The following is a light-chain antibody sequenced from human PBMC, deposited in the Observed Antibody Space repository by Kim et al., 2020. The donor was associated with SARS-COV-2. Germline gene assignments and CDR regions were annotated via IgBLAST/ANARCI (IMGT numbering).Light chain of an antibody. CDR1: SSDVGGHNY. CDR3: SSYTSSSTRVL. CDR2: DVN. Sequence: QSALTQPASVSGSPGQSITISCTGTSSDVGGHNYVSWYQLNPGKAPKLMIYDVNKRPSGVSNRFSGSKSGNTAFLTISGLQAEDEDDYYCSSYTSSSTRVLFGGGTQLTVL. V-gene: IGLV2-14*01. J-gene: IGLJ2*01.